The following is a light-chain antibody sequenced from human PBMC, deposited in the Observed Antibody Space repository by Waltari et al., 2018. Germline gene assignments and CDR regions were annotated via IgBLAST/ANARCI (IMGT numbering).Light chain of an antibody. CDR3: QLRGPWPMYT. CDR2: DAS. J-gene: IGKJ2*01. Sequence: IVLTQSPATLSLSPGDRATLPCTASQRISSQLAWDQQKPGQAPRILIYDASNRAAGSPARFSGSGSGTDFSLTSSGLEPEDFVVYCCQLRGPWPMYTFGQGTKLESK. V-gene: IGKV3-11*01. CDR1: QRISSQ.